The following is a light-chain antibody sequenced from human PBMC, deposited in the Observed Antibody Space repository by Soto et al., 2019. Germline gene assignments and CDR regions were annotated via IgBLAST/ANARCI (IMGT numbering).Light chain of an antibody. CDR2: GAS. J-gene: IGKJ4*01. V-gene: IGKV3-15*01. CDR3: QQYNDWPLT. Sequence: EIVMTQSPATLSVSPGERATLSCRASQSINNNLAWYQQKRGQGPKLLIYGASSRANGTPARFRGSGSGTGFPLTISSLQSEDFAIYYCQQYNDWPLTFGGGTKVEIK. CDR1: QSINNN.